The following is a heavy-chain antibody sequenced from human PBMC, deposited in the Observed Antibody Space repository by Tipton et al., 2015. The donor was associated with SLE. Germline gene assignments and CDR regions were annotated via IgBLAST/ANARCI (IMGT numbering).Heavy chain of an antibody. CDR2: ISAYNGNT. CDR3: ARYQGGSGAAAGTVAFNI. D-gene: IGHD6-13*01. Sequence: QLVQSGPEVKKPGASVKVSCKASGFTFTSYGISWVRQAPGQGLEWMGWISAYNGNTNYAQRRQGRVTMTTDTSTSTAYMELRSLRSDDTAVYYCARYQGGSGAAAGTVAFNIWGQGTMITVSS. V-gene: IGHV1-18*01. CDR1: GFTFTSYG. J-gene: IGHJ3*02.